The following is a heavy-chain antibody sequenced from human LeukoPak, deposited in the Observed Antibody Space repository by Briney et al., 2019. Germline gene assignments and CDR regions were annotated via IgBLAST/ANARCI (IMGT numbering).Heavy chain of an antibody. Sequence: PSETLSLTCAVYGGSFSGYYWSWIRQPPGEGLEWIGEINHSGSTNYNPSLKSRVTISVDTSKNQFSLKLSSVTAADTAVYYCARGDSRGLFDYWGQGTLVTVSS. CDR2: INHSGST. V-gene: IGHV4-34*01. CDR1: GGSFSGYY. D-gene: IGHD6-13*01. CDR3: ARGDSRGLFDY. J-gene: IGHJ4*02.